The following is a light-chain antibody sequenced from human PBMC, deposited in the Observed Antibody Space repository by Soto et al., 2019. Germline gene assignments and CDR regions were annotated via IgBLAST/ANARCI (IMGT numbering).Light chain of an antibody. J-gene: IGKJ3*01. Sequence: DIQMTQSPSSLSASVGARVSITCQASEDIRTSLSWFQHKPGRAPKLLIYGASYLETGVPSRFRGSGSGTAFTLTISSLQPEDPATYYCQHYNNLPPFTFGPGTMVDLK. CDR2: GAS. CDR3: QHYNNLPPFT. V-gene: IGKV1-33*01. CDR1: EDIRTS.